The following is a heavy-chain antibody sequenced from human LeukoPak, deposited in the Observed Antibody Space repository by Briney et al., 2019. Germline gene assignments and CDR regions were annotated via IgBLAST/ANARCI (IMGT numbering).Heavy chain of an antibody. V-gene: IGHV3-43*02. Sequence: PGGPLRPSCAASGFAFDDYALHWVRPATGKGLEWVSLISGDSGSTYYADSVKGRFTISRDNSKNSLNLQINSLKTEDTAFYYCAKDIFSTYGLGTYGRAFDYWGQGTLVTVSS. CDR3: AKDIFSTYGLGTYGRAFDY. J-gene: IGHJ4*02. D-gene: IGHD3-10*01. CDR2: ISGDSGST. CDR1: GFAFDDYA.